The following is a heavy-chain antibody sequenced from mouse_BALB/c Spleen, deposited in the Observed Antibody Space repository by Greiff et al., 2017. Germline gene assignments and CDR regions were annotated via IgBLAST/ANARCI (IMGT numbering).Heavy chain of an antibody. Sequence: EVQLQESGGGLVKPGGSLKLSCAASGFTFSSYAMSWVRQSPEKRLEWVAEISSGGSYTYYPDTVTGRFTISRDNAKNTLYLEMSSLRSEDTAMYYCAREDGSGAMDYWGQGTSVTVSS. CDR3: AREDGSGAMDY. J-gene: IGHJ4*01. CDR2: ISSGGSYT. D-gene: IGHD1-1*01. V-gene: IGHV5-9-4*01. CDR1: GFTFSSYA.